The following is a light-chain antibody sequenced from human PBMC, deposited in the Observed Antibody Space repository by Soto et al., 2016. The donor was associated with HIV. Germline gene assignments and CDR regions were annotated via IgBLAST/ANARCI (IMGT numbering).Light chain of an antibody. Sequence: DIQLTQSPSFLSASVVDRVTITCRASQGISIFLAWYQQKPGKAPKLLIYAASTLQSGVPSRFSGSGSGTDFTLTISSLQPEDFATYSCQQSYNPLTFGGGPRWRSN. CDR3: QQSYNPLT. CDR1: QGISIF. V-gene: IGKV1-39*01. CDR2: AAS. J-gene: IGKJ4*01.